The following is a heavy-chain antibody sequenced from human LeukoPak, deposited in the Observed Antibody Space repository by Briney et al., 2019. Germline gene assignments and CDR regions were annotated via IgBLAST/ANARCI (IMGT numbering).Heavy chain of an antibody. V-gene: IGHV4-34*01. Sequence: SETLSLTCAVYGGSFSGYHWSWIRQPPGKGLEWIGEINHSGSTNYNPSLKSRVTISVDTSKNQFSLKLSSVTAADTAVYYCARGTRTIFGVARNWFDPWGQGTLVTVSS. CDR3: ARGTRTIFGVARNWFDP. CDR1: GGSFSGYH. J-gene: IGHJ5*02. CDR2: INHSGST. D-gene: IGHD3-3*01.